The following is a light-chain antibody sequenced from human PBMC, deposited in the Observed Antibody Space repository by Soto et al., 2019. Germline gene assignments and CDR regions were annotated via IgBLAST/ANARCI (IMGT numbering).Light chain of an antibody. Sequence: EIVMTQSPATLSVSPGERATLSCGASQSVSSNLAWYQQKRGQAPRLLIYGASTRATGLPDRISGSGSGTEFTLTISSLQSEDFALYYCQQYNDWPLTFGGGTKVEIK. CDR1: QSVSSN. J-gene: IGKJ4*01. CDR3: QQYNDWPLT. V-gene: IGKV3-15*01. CDR2: GAS.